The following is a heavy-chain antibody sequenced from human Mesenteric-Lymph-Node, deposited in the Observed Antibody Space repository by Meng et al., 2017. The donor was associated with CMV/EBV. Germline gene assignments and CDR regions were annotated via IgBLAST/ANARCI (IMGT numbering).Heavy chain of an antibody. CDR2: INAGNGNT. CDR3: ARDCSGGSCYLALGY. D-gene: IGHD2-15*01. Sequence: SGYTFTSYAMQWVRQAPGQRLEWMGWINAGNGNTKYSQKFQGRVTITRDTSASTAYMELSSLRSEDTAVYYCARDCSGGSCYLALGYWGQGTLVTVSS. CDR1: GYTFTSYA. V-gene: IGHV1-3*01. J-gene: IGHJ4*02.